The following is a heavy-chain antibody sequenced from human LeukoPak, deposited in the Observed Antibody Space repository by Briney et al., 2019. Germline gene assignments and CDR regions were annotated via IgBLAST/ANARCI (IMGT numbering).Heavy chain of an antibody. J-gene: IGHJ4*02. CDR3: ARRGSGSYYNGDY. V-gene: IGHV4-39*07. CDR1: GGSISSSSYC. Sequence: PSENLSLTCTVSGGSISSSSYCWGWIRQPPGKGLEWIGSIYYRGSTYYNPSLKSRVTISVDTSKNQFSLKLSSVTAADTAVYYCARRGSGSYYNGDYWGQGTLVTVSS. D-gene: IGHD3-10*01. CDR2: IYYRGST.